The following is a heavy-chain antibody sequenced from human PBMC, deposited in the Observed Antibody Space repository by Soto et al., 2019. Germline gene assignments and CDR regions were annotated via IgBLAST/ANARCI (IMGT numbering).Heavy chain of an antibody. D-gene: IGHD3-3*01. CDR3: AGSLRFLKEGELGY. CDR2: ISAYNGNT. CDR1: DYTFTNYG. Sequence: ASVKVSCKASDYTFTNYGFSWVRQAPGQGLEWMGWISAYNGNTKYAQNLQGRVTMTTDTSSRTAYMELRSLRSDDTAVYYCAGSLRFLKEGELGYWGQGTLVTVSS. V-gene: IGHV1-18*04. J-gene: IGHJ4*02.